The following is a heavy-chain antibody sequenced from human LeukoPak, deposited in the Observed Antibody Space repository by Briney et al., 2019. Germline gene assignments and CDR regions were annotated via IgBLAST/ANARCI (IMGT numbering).Heavy chain of an antibody. V-gene: IGHV4-39*01. CDR3: ARHSFVDMTYFLGYPRHFDP. D-gene: IGHD2/OR15-2a*01. CDR2: ISYGGRT. J-gene: IGHJ5*02. Sequence: SETLSLTCTVSGGSISSSNYYWPWIRQPPGEGVEWIGTISYGGRTHYNPSLKTRATISVDTSKSQLSLNLKSVAAADMAVYYCARHSFVDMTYFLGYPRHFDPWGQGTLVTVSS. CDR1: GGSISSSNYY.